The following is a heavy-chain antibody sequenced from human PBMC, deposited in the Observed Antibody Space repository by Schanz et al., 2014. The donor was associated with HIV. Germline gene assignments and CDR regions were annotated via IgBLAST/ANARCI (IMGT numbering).Heavy chain of an antibody. J-gene: IGHJ4*02. V-gene: IGHV3-33*08. Sequence: QVQLVESGGGVVQPGRSLRLSCAASGFIFKNYGMHWVRQAPGKGLEWVAVIWYDGSNKYYADSVKGRFTISRDNSKNTLYLQMNSLRADDTAVYYCARGTPTEYYYDSSGYLDYWGQGTLVTVSS. CDR2: IWYDGSNK. D-gene: IGHD3-22*01. CDR3: ARGTPTEYYYDSSGYLDY. CDR1: GFIFKNYG.